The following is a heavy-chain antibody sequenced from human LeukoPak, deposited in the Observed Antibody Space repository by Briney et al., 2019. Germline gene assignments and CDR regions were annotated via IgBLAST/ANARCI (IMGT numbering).Heavy chain of an antibody. CDR3: ATYTRASYSSGSEYFQH. V-gene: IGHV3-21*04. D-gene: IGHD6-19*01. J-gene: IGHJ1*01. Sequence: PGGSLRLSCAASGFTFSSYSMNWVRQAPGKGLEWVSSISSSSSYIYYADSVKGRFTISRDNSKNTLYLQMNSLRAEDTAVYYCATYTRASYSSGSEYFQHWGQGTLVTVSS. CDR2: ISSSSSYI. CDR1: GFTFSSYS.